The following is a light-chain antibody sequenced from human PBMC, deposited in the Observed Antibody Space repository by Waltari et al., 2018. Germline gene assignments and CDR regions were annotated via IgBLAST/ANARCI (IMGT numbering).Light chain of an antibody. V-gene: IGLV2-8*01. CDR3: GSYAGANLWV. CDR1: GSDVGRYNY. Sequence: QSALTQPPSASGSLGQSVAMSCTGTGSDVGRYNYVSWYQQYPGKARKLMIYEVNKRPSGVPGRGSGAKSGNTASLTASGLQAEDEADYYCGSYAGANLWVLGGGTKLTVL. J-gene: IGLJ3*02. CDR2: EVN.